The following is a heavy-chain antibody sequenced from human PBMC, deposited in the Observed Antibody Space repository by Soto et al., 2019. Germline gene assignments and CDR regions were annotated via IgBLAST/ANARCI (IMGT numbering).Heavy chain of an antibody. V-gene: IGHV1-2*02. CDR3: VYYCAKSNYGGDDYVQYGLDV. Sequence: AAVTLSCTASGSRFTGYGLHWVRQAPGQGLQWMGWINPKSGATDYAQTFPGRVTMTREMSTNTAYLELSGLRSDDTADDTAVYYCAKSNYGGDDYVQYGLDVWGQGTTVTVSS. CDR1: GSRFTGYG. D-gene: IGHD2-21*02. CDR2: INPKSGAT. J-gene: IGHJ6*02.